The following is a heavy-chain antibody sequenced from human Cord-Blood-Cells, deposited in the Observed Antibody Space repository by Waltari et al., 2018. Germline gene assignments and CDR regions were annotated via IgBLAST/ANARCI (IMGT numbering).Heavy chain of an antibody. J-gene: IGHJ4*02. D-gene: IGHD6-6*01. CDR3: AKLRSARRSYFDY. Sequence: EVKLLESGGGWVQLGGSLRLSCAAPGFPFRSYAMSWVGQAPGKGLEWVYAISGSGGSTYSADTGKGRFTITRDNSKNALYPQMNSLRAEDTSVFFSAKLRSARRSYFDYWGQGTLVTVSS. CDR2: ISGSGGST. V-gene: IGHV3-23*01. CDR1: GFPFRSYA.